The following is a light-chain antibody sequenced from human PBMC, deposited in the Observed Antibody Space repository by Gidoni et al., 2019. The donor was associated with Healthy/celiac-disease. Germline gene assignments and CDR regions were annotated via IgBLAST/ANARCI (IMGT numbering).Light chain of an antibody. CDR3: AAWDDSLNGPV. J-gene: IGLJ3*02. CDR1: SSNIGSNT. Sequence: QSVLTQPPSASGTHGHRVTISCSRSSSNIGSNTVNWYQQLPGTAPKLLIYSNNQRPSGVPDRFSGSKSGTSASLAISGLQSEDEADYYCAAWDDSLNGPVFGGGTKLTVL. V-gene: IGLV1-44*01. CDR2: SNN.